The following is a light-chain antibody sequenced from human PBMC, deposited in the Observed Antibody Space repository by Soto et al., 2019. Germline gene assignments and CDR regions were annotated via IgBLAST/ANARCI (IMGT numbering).Light chain of an antibody. CDR2: EVS. CDR1: SSDVGGYNY. Sequence: QSALTQPASVSGSPGQSITISCTGTSSDVGGYNYVSWYQQHPGKAPKLMIYEVSNRPSGVSNRFSGSKSGNTASLTISGLQADDEADYYCSSYTSSSTLEGFGTGTKLTVL. CDR3: SSYTSSSTLEG. J-gene: IGLJ1*01. V-gene: IGLV2-14*01.